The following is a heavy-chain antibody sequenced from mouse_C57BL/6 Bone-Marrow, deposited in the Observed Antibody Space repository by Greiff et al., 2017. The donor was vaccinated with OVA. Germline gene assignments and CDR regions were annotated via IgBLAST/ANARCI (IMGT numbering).Heavy chain of an antibody. Sequence: VQLKQSGAELARPGASVKLSCKASGYTFTSYGISWVKQRTGQGLEWIGEIYPRSGNTYYNEKFNGKATLTADKSSSTAYMELRSLTSEDTAVYFCARYHRYYAMDYWGKGTSVTVSS. CDR1: GYTFTSYG. CDR3: ARYHRYYAMDY. V-gene: IGHV1-81*01. CDR2: IYPRSGNT. J-gene: IGHJ4*01.